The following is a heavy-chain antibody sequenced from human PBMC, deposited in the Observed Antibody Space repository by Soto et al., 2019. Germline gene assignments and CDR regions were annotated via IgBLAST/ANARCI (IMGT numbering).Heavy chain of an antibody. V-gene: IGHV4-34*01. CDR1: SGSFSGYY. CDR2: ISQSGHT. J-gene: IGHJ3*02. D-gene: IGHD2-21*02. CDR3: ARDLTSDCGGDCRNGAFDI. Sequence: SETLSLTCSIYSGSFSGYYWSWIRQPPGKGLEWIGEISQSGHTNYSPSLKSRVSISIDTSKKQFSLNLASVSAADTAVYYCARDLTSDCGGDCRNGAFDIWGQGTMVT.